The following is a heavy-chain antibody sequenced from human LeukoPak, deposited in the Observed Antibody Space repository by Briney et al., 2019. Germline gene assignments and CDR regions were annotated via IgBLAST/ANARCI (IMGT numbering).Heavy chain of an antibody. CDR2: IKQDGSEK. Sequence: GGSLRLSCAASGFTFSSYWMTWVRQAPGKGLEWVANIKQDGSEKFSVDSVRGRFIISRDNAKSSLYLQMNSLRDEDTAVYYCARIVRGIVMPQNAFDVWDQGTKVTVSS. D-gene: IGHD3-22*01. CDR1: GFTFSSYW. V-gene: IGHV3-7*01. CDR3: ARIVRGIVMPQNAFDV. J-gene: IGHJ3*01.